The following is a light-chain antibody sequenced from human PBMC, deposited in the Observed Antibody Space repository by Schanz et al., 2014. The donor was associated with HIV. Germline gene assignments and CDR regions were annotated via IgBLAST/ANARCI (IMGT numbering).Light chain of an antibody. CDR3: QQYGSPPWT. CDR2: GAS. J-gene: IGKJ1*01. CDR1: QSVSSN. Sequence: EIVMTQSPATLSASPGERATLSCRASQSVSSNLAWYQQKPGQAPRLVIFGASNRATGIPDRFSGSDSGTDFTLTISRVEPEDYAVYYCQQYGSPPWTFGQGTKVEV. V-gene: IGKV3-20*01.